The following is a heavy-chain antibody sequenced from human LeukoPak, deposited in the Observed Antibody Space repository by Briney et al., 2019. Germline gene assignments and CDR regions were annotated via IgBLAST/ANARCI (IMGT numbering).Heavy chain of an antibody. Sequence: ASVKVSCKASGGTFSSYAISWVRQAPGQGLEWMGGIIPIFGTANYAQKFQGRVTITADESTSTAYMELSSLRSEDTAVYYCAANYDILTGYYIYRGQGTLVTVSS. D-gene: IGHD3-9*01. CDR1: GGTFSSYA. CDR3: AANYDILTGYYIY. V-gene: IGHV1-69*01. CDR2: IIPIFGTA. J-gene: IGHJ4*02.